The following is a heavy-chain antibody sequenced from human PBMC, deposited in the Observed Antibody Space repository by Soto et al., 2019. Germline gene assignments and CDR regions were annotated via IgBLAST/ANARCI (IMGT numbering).Heavy chain of an antibody. D-gene: IGHD6-13*01. Sequence: GASVKVSCKASGYTFTSYCISWVRQAPGQGLEWMGWISAYNGNTNYAQKLQGRVTMTTDTSTSTAYMELRSLRSDDTAVYYCARLRRRDSSGWSPDWPGYWGQGTLVTVSS. V-gene: IGHV1-18*01. J-gene: IGHJ4*02. CDR2: ISAYNGNT. CDR3: ARLRRRDSSGWSPDWPGY. CDR1: GYTFTSYC.